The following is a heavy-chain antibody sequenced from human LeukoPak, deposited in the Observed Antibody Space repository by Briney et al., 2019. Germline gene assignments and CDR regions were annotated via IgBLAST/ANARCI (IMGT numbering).Heavy chain of an antibody. Sequence: SETLSLTCAVYGGSFSGYYWSWIRQPPGKGLEWIGEINHSGSTNYNPSLKSRVTISVDTSKNQFPLKLSSVTAADTAVYYCARGVSRYSSGWSGAGYWGQGTLVTVSS. V-gene: IGHV4-34*01. CDR2: INHSGST. D-gene: IGHD6-19*01. J-gene: IGHJ4*02. CDR3: ARGVSRYSSGWSGAGY. CDR1: GGSFSGYY.